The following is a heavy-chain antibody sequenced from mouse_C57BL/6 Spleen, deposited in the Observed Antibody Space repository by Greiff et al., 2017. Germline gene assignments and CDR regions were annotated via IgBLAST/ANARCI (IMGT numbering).Heavy chain of an antibody. CDR3: ARGKIYDGYSYYAMDY. V-gene: IGHV1-78*01. D-gene: IGHD2-3*01. CDR2: IYPRDGST. CDR1: GYTFTDHT. J-gene: IGHJ4*01. Sequence: QVQLQQSDAELVKPGASVKISCKVSGYTFTDHTIHWMKQRPEQGLEWIGSIYPRDGSTKYNEKFKGKATLTADKFSSTAYMQLNSLTSEDSAVYFCARGKIYDGYSYYAMDYWGQGTSVTVSS.